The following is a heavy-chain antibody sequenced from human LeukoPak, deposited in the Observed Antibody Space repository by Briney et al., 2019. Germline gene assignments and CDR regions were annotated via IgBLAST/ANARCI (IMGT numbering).Heavy chain of an antibody. CDR3: ARDESSYDYGRRRNYYYGMDV. D-gene: IGHD5-12*01. J-gene: IGHJ6*02. CDR2: ISSSGSTI. V-gene: IGHV3-48*03. Sequence: HTGGSLRLSCAASGFTFSSYEMNWVRQAPGKGLEGVAYISSSGSTIYYADSVKGRFTISRDNAKNSMYLQINSLRAADTAVYYCARDESSYDYGRRRNYYYGMDVWGQGTTVTVFS. CDR1: GFTFSSYE.